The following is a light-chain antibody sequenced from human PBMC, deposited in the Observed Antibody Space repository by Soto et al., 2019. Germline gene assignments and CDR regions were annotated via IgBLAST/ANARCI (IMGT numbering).Light chain of an antibody. CDR3: QQYGSSPQWT. CDR1: QSVSSSY. J-gene: IGKJ1*01. CDR2: GAS. Sequence: EVVLTQSPGTLSLCPGERATLSCRASQSVSSSYLAWYQQKPGQAPRLLIYGASSRATGIPDRFSGSGSGTDFTLTISRLEPEDFAVYYCQQYGSSPQWTFGQGTKVDI. V-gene: IGKV3-20*01.